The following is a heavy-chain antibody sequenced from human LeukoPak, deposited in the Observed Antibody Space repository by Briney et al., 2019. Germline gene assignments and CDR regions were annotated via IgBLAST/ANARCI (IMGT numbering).Heavy chain of an antibody. D-gene: IGHD3-10*02. CDR1: GGSISSYY. V-gene: IGHV4-4*07. CDR3: VREGMLGVDY. J-gene: IGHJ4*02. CDR2: IYTSGST. Sequence: SETLSLTCTVSGGSISSYYWSWIRQPAGKGLEWIGRIYTSGSTHYNPPLKSRVTMSVYTCKNQFSLKMSSVSAADTGVYYSVREGMLGVDYWGQGTMVTVS.